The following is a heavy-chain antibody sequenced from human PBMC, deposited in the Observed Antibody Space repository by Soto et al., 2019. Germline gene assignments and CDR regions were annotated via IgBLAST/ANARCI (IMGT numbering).Heavy chain of an antibody. J-gene: IGHJ4*02. Sequence: QVQLVESGGGVVQPGRSLRLSCAASGFTFSSYGMHWVRQAPGKGLEWVAVIWYDGSNKYYADSVKGRFTISRDNSKNTLYLQMNSLRAEDTAVYYCARDNRGRTYYYDSSGYIDYWGQGTLVTVSS. CDR1: GFTFSSYG. CDR3: ARDNRGRTYYYDSSGYIDY. D-gene: IGHD3-22*01. V-gene: IGHV3-33*01. CDR2: IWYDGSNK.